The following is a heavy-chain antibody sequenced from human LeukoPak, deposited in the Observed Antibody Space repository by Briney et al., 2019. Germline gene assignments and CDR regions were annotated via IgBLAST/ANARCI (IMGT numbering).Heavy chain of an antibody. CDR3: AARYCSNVVCHFY. V-gene: IGHV3-74*01. D-gene: IGHD2-8*01. Sequence: GGSLRLSCAASGFTFSSYWMHWVRQAPGKGLVWVSRINSDGSTTNYADSVKGRFTISRDNAKNTLFLQMNSLRAEDTAVYYCAARYCSNVVCHFYWGQGTLVTVST. J-gene: IGHJ4*02. CDR1: GFTFSSYW. CDR2: INSDGSTT.